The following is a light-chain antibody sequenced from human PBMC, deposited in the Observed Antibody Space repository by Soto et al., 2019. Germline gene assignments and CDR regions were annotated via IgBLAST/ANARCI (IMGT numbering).Light chain of an antibody. CDR1: ISNIGSNY. J-gene: IGLJ3*02. V-gene: IGLV1-47*01. CDR2: RSS. CDR3: ATWDDSLSGWL. Sequence: QSVLTQPPSASGTPGQRVTISCSGSISNIGSNYVYWYQQFPGTAPRLLINRSSQRPSGVPDRFSGSKSGTSASLAISGLRSEDEADYYCATWDDSLSGWLFGGGTELTVL.